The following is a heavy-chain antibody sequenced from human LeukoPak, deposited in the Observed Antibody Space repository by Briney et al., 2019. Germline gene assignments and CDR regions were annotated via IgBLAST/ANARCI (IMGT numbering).Heavy chain of an antibody. CDR2: ISGSGGST. CDR3: ARAWQAADAFDI. J-gene: IGHJ3*02. CDR1: GFTFSSYA. Sequence: GGSLRLSCAASGFTFSSYAMSWVRQAPGKGLEWVSAISGSGGSTYYADSVKGRFTISRDNSKNTLYLQMNSLRAEDTAVYYCARAWQAADAFDIWGQGTMVTVSS. V-gene: IGHV3-23*01. D-gene: IGHD5-12*01.